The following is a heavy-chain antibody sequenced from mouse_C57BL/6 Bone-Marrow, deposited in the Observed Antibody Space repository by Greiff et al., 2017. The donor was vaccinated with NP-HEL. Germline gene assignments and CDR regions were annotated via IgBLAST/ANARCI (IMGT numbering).Heavy chain of an antibody. J-gene: IGHJ3*01. V-gene: IGHV1-59*01. CDR3: ARSNWVAY. CDR1: GYTFTSYW. Sequence: VQLQESGAELVRPGTSVKLSCKASGYTFTSYWMHWVKQRPGQGLEWIGVIDPSDSYTNYNQKFKGKATLTVDTSSSTAYMQLSSLTSEDSAVYYCARSNWVAYWGQGTLVTVSA. CDR2: IDPSDSYT.